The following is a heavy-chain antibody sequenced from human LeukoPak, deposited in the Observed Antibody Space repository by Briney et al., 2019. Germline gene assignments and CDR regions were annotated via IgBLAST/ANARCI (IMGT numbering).Heavy chain of an antibody. D-gene: IGHD3-3*01. Sequence: SETLSLTCTVSGGSISRYNWSWLRQPPGKGLEWIGHIYYSGSAIDNLSLKSRVTISVDTSKNQLSLKLSSVTAADTAVYYCARTPGLYYDFWIGYPKYFDYWGQRTPVTASS. V-gene: IGHV4-59*01. CDR1: GGSISRYN. CDR3: ARTPGLYYDFWIGYPKYFDY. J-gene: IGHJ4*02. CDR2: IYYSGSA.